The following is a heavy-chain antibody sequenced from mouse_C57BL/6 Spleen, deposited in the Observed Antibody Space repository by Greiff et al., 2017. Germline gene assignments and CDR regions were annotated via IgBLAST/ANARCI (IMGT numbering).Heavy chain of an antibody. CDR1: GYTFTSYW. Sequence: QVHVKQPGAELVKPGASVKLSCKASGYTFTSYWMQWVKQRPGQGLEWIGEIDPSDSYTNYNQKFKGKATLTVDTSSSTAYMQLSSLTSEDSAVYYCAGLGFDYWGQGTTLTVSS. CDR3: AGLGFDY. D-gene: IGHD4-1*01. CDR2: IDPSDSYT. V-gene: IGHV1-50*01. J-gene: IGHJ2*01.